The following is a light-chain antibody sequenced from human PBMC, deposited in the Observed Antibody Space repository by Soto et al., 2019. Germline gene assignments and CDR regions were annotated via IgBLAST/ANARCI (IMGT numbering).Light chain of an antibody. CDR1: SSNIGTNT. CDR2: SNN. J-gene: IGLJ3*02. Sequence: QSVLTQPPSASGTPGQRVTISCSGSSSNIGTNTVNWYQHLPGTAPKLLIYSNNQRPSGVPDRFAGSKSGPSASLAISGLQSEDEADDYCAAWDDSLNGPVFGGGTKLTVL. V-gene: IGLV1-44*01. CDR3: AAWDDSLNGPV.